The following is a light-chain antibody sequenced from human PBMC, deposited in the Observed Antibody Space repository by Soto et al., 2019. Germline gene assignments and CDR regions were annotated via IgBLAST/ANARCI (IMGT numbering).Light chain of an antibody. CDR2: DVS. CDR1: SSDVGGYNY. V-gene: IGLV2-11*01. Sequence: QSALTQPRSVSGSPGQSVTISCTGTSSDVGGYNYVSWYQQHPGKAPKLMIYDVSKRPSGVPDRFSGSKSGNTASLTISGPQAEDEADYYCCSYAGSSLYVFGTGTNLTVL. CDR3: CSYAGSSLYV. J-gene: IGLJ1*01.